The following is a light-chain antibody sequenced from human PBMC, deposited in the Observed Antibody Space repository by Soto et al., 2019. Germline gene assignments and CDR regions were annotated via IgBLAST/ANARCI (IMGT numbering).Light chain of an antibody. J-gene: IGLJ2*01. V-gene: IGLV2-14*01. CDR1: SSDVGGYKY. Sequence: QSALTQPASVSGSPGQSITISCTGSSSDVGGYKYVSWYQQHPGKAPKLMIYDVTNRPSGVSNRFSGSKSGNTASLTISGLQPEDEADYYCTSYTSSSTVVFGGGTKVTVL. CDR2: DVT. CDR3: TSYTSSSTVV.